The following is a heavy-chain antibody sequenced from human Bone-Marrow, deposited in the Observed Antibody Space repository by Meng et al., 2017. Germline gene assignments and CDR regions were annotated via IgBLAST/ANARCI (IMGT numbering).Heavy chain of an antibody. CDR1: GYNFPDYY. CDR3: ARDEDISAAGKLFGDY. J-gene: IGHJ4*02. Sequence: QVKLGQSGVEVKKPGASVKVSCKPSGYNFPDYYRHWVRRAPGQGLEWMGRINPKSGDTHYAQKFQARVTMTGDTSISTAYMELSGLRSDDTAMYYCARDEDISAAGKLFGDYWGQGTLVTVSS. CDR2: INPKSGDT. D-gene: IGHD6-25*01. V-gene: IGHV1-2*06.